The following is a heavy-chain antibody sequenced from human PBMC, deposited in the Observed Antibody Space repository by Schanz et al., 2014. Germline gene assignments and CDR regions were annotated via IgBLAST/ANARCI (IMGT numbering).Heavy chain of an antibody. Sequence: QVQLVQSGAEVKKPGASVKVSCKASGYTFTGHHMHWVRQAPGQGLEWMGWITKSGDRNYAQKFQGRVTRTRDTSISTAYMELSRLRSDDTAVYYCARAGQDFEYSSLSPIWYFDLWGRGTLVTVSS. D-gene: IGHD6-6*01. CDR2: ITKSGDR. J-gene: IGHJ2*01. CDR3: ARAGQDFEYSSLSPIWYFDL. V-gene: IGHV1-2*02. CDR1: GYTFTGHH.